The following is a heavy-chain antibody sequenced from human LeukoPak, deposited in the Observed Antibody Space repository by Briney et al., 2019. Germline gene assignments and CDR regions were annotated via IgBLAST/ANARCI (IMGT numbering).Heavy chain of an antibody. CDR2: IDLDDDK. Sequence: SGPALVKPTQTLTLTCTFSGFSLSTSGMCVSWIRQPPGKALEWLARIDLDDDKFYSTSLKTRLTISKDTSKNQVVPTMPNMDPVDTATYYCARFHRYLGVSLDYWAQGTLVTVSS. D-gene: IGHD3-16*01. V-gene: IGHV2-70*17. CDR1: GFSLSTSGMC. CDR3: ARFHRYLGVSLDY. J-gene: IGHJ4*02.